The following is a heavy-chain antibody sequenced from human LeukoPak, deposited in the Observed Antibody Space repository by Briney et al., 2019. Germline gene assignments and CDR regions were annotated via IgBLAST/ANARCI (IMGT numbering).Heavy chain of an antibody. CDR2: FDPEDGET. J-gene: IGHJ6*03. Sequence: ASVKVSCKVSGYTLTELSMHWVRQAPGKGLEWMGGFDPEDGETIYARKFQGRVTMTEDKSTDTAYMELSSLSSDDTAVYYCARGGSPVYYYYMDVWGKGTTVTVSS. D-gene: IGHD6-6*01. CDR3: ARGGSPVYYYYMDV. CDR1: GYTLTELS. V-gene: IGHV1-24*01.